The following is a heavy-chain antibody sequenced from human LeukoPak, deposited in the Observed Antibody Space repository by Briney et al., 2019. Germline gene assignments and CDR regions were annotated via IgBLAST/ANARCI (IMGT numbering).Heavy chain of an antibody. CDR1: GGTFSSYA. J-gene: IGHJ4*02. V-gene: IGHV1-69*04. D-gene: IGHD3-10*01. CDR2: IIPILGIA. Sequence: SVKVSCKASGGTFSSYAISWVRQAPGQGLEWMGRIIPILGIANYAQKFQGRVTITADKSTSTAYMELSSLRSEDTAVYYCASPGYGSGSYYTYWGQGTLVTVSS. CDR3: ASPGYGSGSYYTY.